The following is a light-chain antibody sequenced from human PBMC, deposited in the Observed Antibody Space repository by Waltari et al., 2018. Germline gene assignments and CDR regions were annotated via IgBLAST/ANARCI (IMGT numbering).Light chain of an antibody. CDR1: HSDVGGYNY. J-gene: IGLJ2*01. V-gene: IGLV2-23*02. CDR3: CSYAGTNSLV. CDR2: DVA. Sequence: QSALTQPASVSGSPGPSIIISCTGTHSDVGGYNYVSWYQQRPGEVPKLLIYDVAKRPSVVSDRFSGAKSGNTASLTISGLLPEDEADYYCCSYAGTNSLVFGGGTRLTVL.